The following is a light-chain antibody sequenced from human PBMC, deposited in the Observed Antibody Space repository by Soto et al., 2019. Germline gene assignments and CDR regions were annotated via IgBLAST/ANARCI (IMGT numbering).Light chain of an antibody. CDR2: GAS. CDR1: QSVSSSY. J-gene: IGKJ1*01. CDR3: QQYGSSPRT. Sequence: EIVLMESPCTLSLSPGERATLSCRASQSVSSSYLAWYQQKPGQAPRLLIYGASSRATGIPDRFSGSGSGTDFTLTISRLEPEDFAVYYCQQYGSSPRTFGQGTKVDIK. V-gene: IGKV3-20*01.